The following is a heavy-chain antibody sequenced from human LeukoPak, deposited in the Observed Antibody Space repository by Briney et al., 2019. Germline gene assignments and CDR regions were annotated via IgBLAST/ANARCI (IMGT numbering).Heavy chain of an antibody. CDR3: ANRRGYSYGYVWGDFDY. CDR1: GFTFSSYA. J-gene: IGHJ4*02. D-gene: IGHD5-18*01. CDR2: ISGSGGST. V-gene: IGHV3-23*01. Sequence: GGSLRLSCAASGFTFSSYAMSWVRQAPGKGLEWVSAISGSGGSTFYADSVKGRFTISRDNSKNTLYLQMNSLRAEDTAVYYCANRRGYSYGYVWGDFDYWGQGTLVTVSS.